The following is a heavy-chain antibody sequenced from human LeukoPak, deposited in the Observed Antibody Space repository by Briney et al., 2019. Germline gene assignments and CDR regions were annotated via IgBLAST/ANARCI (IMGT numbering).Heavy chain of an antibody. CDR3: AKLPRGFWSGYSYYYYYYYMDV. Sequence: GGSLRLSRAASGFTFSSYAMSWVRQAPGKGLEWVSAISGSGGSTYYADSVKGRFTISRDNPKNTLYLQMNSLRAEDTAVYYCAKLPRGFWSGYSYYYYYYYMDVWGKGTTVTVSS. J-gene: IGHJ6*03. D-gene: IGHD3-3*01. CDR1: GFTFSSYA. V-gene: IGHV3-23*01. CDR2: ISGSGGST.